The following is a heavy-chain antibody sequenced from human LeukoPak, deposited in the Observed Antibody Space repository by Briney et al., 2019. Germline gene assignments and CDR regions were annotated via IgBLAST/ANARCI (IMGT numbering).Heavy chain of an antibody. Sequence: GASVTVSFTASGYTFTIYGISWVRQAPGQGLEWGGWISAYNGNTNYAQKLQGRVTMTTDTSTSTAYMELRSLRSDDTAVYYCARTTSSDYYYGMDVWGQGTTVTVSS. D-gene: IGHD2-2*01. J-gene: IGHJ6*02. CDR1: GYTFTIYG. V-gene: IGHV1-18*01. CDR3: ARTTSSDYYYGMDV. CDR2: ISAYNGNT.